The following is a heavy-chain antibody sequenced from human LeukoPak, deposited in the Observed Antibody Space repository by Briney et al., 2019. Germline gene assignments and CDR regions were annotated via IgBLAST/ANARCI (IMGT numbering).Heavy chain of an antibody. D-gene: IGHD3-10*01. CDR3: ARDRGYMDA. Sequence: GGSLRLSCAASGFTVSSNYMSWVRQAPGKGLEWVSVISSSGGHAFYADSVKGRFTISRDNSKNTLSLQMNSLRAEDTAVYYCARDRGYMDAWGKGTTVIVSS. CDR1: GFTVSSNY. J-gene: IGHJ6*03. CDR2: ISSSGGHA. V-gene: IGHV3-23*01.